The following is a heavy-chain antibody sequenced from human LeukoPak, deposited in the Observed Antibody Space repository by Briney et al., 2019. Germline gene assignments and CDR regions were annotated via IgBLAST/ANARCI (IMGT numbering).Heavy chain of an antibody. CDR2: ISSSSNYI. D-gene: IGHD5-24*01. Sequence: PGTSLRLSCAASGFTLSSHSMNWVRQAPGKGLEWVSSISSSSNYIYYSDSVKGRFTISRDNANNSLYLQMNSLRAEDTAVYYCARARDAYNNNGFDPWGQGTLVTVSS. CDR3: ARARDAYNNNGFDP. V-gene: IGHV3-21*01. J-gene: IGHJ5*02. CDR1: GFTLSSHS.